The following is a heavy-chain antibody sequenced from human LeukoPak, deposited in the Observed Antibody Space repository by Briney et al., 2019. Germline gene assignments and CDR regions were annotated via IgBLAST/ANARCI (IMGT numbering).Heavy chain of an antibody. Sequence: SETLSLICTGSCGFSSRYYLSCIRHPAGEEWGLSGFIYYSGSTNYNPSLKSRVTISVDTSKNRFSSKLSSVTAADTAEYYCARVADYGSNSLPFDIWGQGTMVTVSS. CDR2: IYYSGST. D-gene: IGHD4-23*01. J-gene: IGHJ3*02. CDR1: CGFSSRYY. V-gene: IGHV4-59*01. CDR3: ARVADYGSNSLPFDI.